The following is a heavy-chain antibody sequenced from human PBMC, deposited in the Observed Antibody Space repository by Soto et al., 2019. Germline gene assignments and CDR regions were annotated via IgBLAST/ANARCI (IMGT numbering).Heavy chain of an antibody. CDR2: ISGSGGST. V-gene: IGHV3-23*01. CDR3: AKDGYCSSTSCYPPRFDP. D-gene: IGHD2-2*01. J-gene: IGHJ5*02. CDR1: GFTFSSYA. Sequence: PGGSLRLSCAASGFTFSSYAMSWVRQAPGKGLEWVSAISGSGGSTYYADSVKGRFTISRDNSKNTLYLQMNSLRAEDTAVYYCAKDGYCSSTSCYPPRFDPWGQGTLVTVSS.